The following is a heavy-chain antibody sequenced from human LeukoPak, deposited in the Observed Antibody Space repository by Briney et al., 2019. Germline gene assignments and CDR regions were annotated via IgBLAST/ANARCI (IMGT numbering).Heavy chain of an antibody. D-gene: IGHD6-13*01. J-gene: IGHJ4*02. CDR2: ISSSSSTI. CDR1: GFTFSSYS. Sequence: PGGSLRLSCAASGFTFSSYSMNWVRQAPGKGLEWVSYISSSSSTIYYADSVKGRFTISRDNAKNSLYLQMNSLRDEDTAVYYCARGRRIAAAGRAYYFDYWGQGTLVTVSS. V-gene: IGHV3-48*02. CDR3: ARGRRIAAAGRAYYFDY.